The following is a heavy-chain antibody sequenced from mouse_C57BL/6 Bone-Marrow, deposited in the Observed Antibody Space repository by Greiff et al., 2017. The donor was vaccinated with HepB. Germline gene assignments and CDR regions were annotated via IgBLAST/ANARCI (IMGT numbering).Heavy chain of an antibody. D-gene: IGHD2-5*01. J-gene: IGHJ2*01. V-gene: IGHV1-64*01. CDR2: IHRNSGRT. CDR3: AIYSNYDY. Sequence: QVQLQQPGAELVKPGDSVKLSCKASGYTFTSYWMHWVKQRPGQGLEWIGMIHRNSGRTNYNEKFKSKATLTVDKSSSTAYIQISSLTAEDSAVYYCAIYSNYDYWGQGTTLTVSS. CDR1: GYTFTSYW.